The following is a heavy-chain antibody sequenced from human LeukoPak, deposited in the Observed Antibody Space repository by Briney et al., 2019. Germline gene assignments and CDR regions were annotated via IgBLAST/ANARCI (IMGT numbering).Heavy chain of an antibody. CDR3: ASLKMVQGVISYYYYMGV. Sequence: SETLSLTCTVSGGSISSYYWSWIRQPPGKGLEWIGYIYYSGSTNYNPSLKSRVTISVDTSKNQFSLKLSSVTAADTAVYYCASLKMVQGVISYYYYMGVWGKGTTVTVSS. J-gene: IGHJ6*03. D-gene: IGHD3-10*01. CDR2: IYYSGST. CDR1: GGSISSYY. V-gene: IGHV4-59*01.